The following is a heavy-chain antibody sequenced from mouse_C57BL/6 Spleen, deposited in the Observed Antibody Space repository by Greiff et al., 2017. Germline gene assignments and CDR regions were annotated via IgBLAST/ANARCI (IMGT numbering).Heavy chain of an antibody. CDR3: ARKPYYGSSNWYFDV. CDR1: GFTFSSYT. J-gene: IGHJ1*03. Sequence: DVHLVESGGGLVKPGGSLKLSCAASGFTFSSYTMSWVRQTPEKRLEWVATISGGGGNTYYPDSVKGRFTISRDNAKNTLYLQMSSLRSEDTALYYCARKPYYGSSNWYFDVWGTGTTVTVSS. V-gene: IGHV5-9*01. CDR2: ISGGGGNT. D-gene: IGHD1-1*01.